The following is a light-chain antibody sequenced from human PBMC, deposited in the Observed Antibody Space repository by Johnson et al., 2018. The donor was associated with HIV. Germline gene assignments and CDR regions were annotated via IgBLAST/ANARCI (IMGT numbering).Light chain of an antibody. CDR1: SSNIGNNY. Sequence: QSVLTQPPSVSAAPGQKVTISCSGSSSNIGNNYVSWYQQLPGTAPKLLVYEDDKRPSDIPDRFSGSKSGTSATLGITGLQPGDEADYYCGTWDSNLSPNYFFGTGTTITVL. J-gene: IGLJ1*01. CDR3: GTWDSNLSPNYF. V-gene: IGLV1-51*02. CDR2: EDD.